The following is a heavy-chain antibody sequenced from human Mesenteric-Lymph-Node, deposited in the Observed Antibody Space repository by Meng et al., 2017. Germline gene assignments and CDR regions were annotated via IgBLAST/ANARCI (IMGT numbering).Heavy chain of an antibody. J-gene: IGHJ5*02. D-gene: IGHD2-15*01. CDR1: GFTFSSYW. CDR2: INGDGSDT. V-gene: IGHV3-74*01. CDR3: AYTAATLGWFDP. Sequence: GGSLRLSCAASGFTFSSYWMHWVRQAPGKGLVWVSRINGDGSDTSYADSVKGRFTISRDNAKNTLYLQMNSLRADDTAVYYCAYTAATLGWFDPGGQGTLVTVSS.